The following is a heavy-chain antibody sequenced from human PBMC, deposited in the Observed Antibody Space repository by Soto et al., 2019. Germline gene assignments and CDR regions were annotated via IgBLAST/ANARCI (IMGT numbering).Heavy chain of an antibody. CDR3: ARAKAVVIAALAI. CDR1: GFMFNNSA. D-gene: IGHD2-21*01. V-gene: IGHV3-23*01. CDR2: VSDNGGSRGGT. Sequence: EVELLESGGGLVQPGGSLRLSCTASGFMFNNSAMTWVRQAPGQGLQWVASVSDNGGSRGGTYYADSVKGRFTISRDNSKYTLDLQLDSLTCADTAVYYCARAKAVVIAALAIWGQGTMVTVAS. J-gene: IGHJ3*02.